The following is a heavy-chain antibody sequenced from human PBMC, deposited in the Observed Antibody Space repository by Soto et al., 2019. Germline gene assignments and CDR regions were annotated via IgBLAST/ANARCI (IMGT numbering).Heavy chain of an antibody. CDR3: AREDFWSGSTQRRPYYGMDV. D-gene: IGHD3-3*01. V-gene: IGHV1-46*01. CDR2: INPSGGST. Sequence: ASVKVSCKAFGYTFTSYYMHWVRQAPGQGLEWMGIINPSGGSTSYAQKFQGRVTMTRDTSTSTVYMELSSLRSEDTAVYYCAREDFWSGSTQRRPYYGMDVWGQGTTVTVSS. J-gene: IGHJ6*01. CDR1: GYTFTSYY.